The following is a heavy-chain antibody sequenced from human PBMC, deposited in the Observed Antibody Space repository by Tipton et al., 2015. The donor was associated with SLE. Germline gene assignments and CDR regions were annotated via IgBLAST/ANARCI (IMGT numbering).Heavy chain of an antibody. Sequence: SLRLSCAASGFTFSSYWMSWVRQAPGKGLEWVANIKQDGSEKYYVDSVKGRFTISRDNAKNSLYLQMNSLRAEDTAVYYCARSDYDFWSGYPKPYYFDYWGQGTLVTVSS. CDR2: IKQDGSEK. D-gene: IGHD3-3*01. V-gene: IGHV3-7*01. CDR3: ARSDYDFWSGYPKPYYFDY. CDR1: GFTFSSYW. J-gene: IGHJ4*02.